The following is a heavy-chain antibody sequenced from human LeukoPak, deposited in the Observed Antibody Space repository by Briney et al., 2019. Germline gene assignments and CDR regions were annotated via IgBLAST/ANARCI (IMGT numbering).Heavy chain of an antibody. CDR1: GYTFTGYY. CDR2: IDPRSGGT. CDR3: ARRLYYYGSETHLDS. V-gene: IGHV1-2*06. Sequence: GASVKVSCKASGYTFTGYYMHWVRQAPGQGLEWMGQIDPRSGGTNYEQKFQGRVTMTKDTSINTACMELSRLRSDDTAVSYCARRLYYYGSETHLDSWGQGTLVTVSS. J-gene: IGHJ4*02. D-gene: IGHD3-10*01.